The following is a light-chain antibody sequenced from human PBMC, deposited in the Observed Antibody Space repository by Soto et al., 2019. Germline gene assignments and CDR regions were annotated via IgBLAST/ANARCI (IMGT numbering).Light chain of an antibody. CDR1: SGHSSYA. J-gene: IGLJ2*01. CDR3: RSWGPAIAV. V-gene: IGLV4-69*01. CDR2: LNSDGSH. Sequence: QPVLTQSPSASASLGASVKLTCTLSSGHSSYAIAWHQQQPEKGPRYLMKLNSDGSHSKGDGIPDRFSGSSSGAERYLTITGLQSEDEADYYCRSWGPAIAVSGGGPKVTV.